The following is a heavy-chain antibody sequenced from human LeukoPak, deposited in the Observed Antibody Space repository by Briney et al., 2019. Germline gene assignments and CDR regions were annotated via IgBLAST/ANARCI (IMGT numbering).Heavy chain of an antibody. J-gene: IGHJ4*02. D-gene: IGHD3-22*01. Sequence: GGSLRLSCAASGFTFSSYGMNGVRQAPGKGLEWGSYISSSSSTIYYADSVKGRFTISRDNAKNSLYLQMNSLRDEDTAVYYCARTLDYYDSRGYYHSWGQGTLVTVSS. CDR3: ARTLDYYDSRGYYHS. V-gene: IGHV3-48*02. CDR1: GFTFSSYG. CDR2: ISSSSSTI.